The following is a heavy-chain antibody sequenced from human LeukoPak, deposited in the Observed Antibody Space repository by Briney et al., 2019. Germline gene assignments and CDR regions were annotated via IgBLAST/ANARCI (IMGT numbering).Heavy chain of an antibody. CDR1: GGSFSNYY. V-gene: IGHV4-34*01. D-gene: IGHD6-13*01. CDR3: ARDSSYSTSWPFDY. Sequence: SETLSLTCAVYGGSFSNYYWSWIRQPPGKGLEWIGDVNDSGSTNYNPSLKSRVTISVDTSKNQFSLKLTSVTAADTAVYYCARDSSYSTSWPFDYWGQGNLVTVSS. CDR2: VNDSGST. J-gene: IGHJ4*02.